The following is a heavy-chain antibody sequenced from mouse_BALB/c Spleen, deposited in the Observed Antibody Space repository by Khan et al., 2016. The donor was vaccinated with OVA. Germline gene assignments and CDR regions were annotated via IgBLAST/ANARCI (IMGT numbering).Heavy chain of an antibody. CDR3: ARSGYEAWFSY. V-gene: IGHV14-1*02. Sequence: VQLQQSGAEVVRPGALVKLSCKASAFNIKDYYIHWVKQRPEQGLEWIGWIDPENGNIIYDPKFQGKASITADTSSNTAYLQLSSLTSADTAVYYCARSGYEAWFSYWGHGTLLTVSA. CDR1: AFNIKDYY. D-gene: IGHD3-1*01. J-gene: IGHJ3*01. CDR2: IDPENGNI.